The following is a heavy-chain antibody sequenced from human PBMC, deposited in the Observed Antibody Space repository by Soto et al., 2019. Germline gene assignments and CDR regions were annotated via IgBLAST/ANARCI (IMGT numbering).Heavy chain of an antibody. CDR2: FEPEYGET. Sequence: QGRPIQPGAAEKNPEAPVMASGQVSGNTITELSIHWLRQAHRKGLDWLGGFEPEYGETIYAQQFQGRVSVTDDTSTETTYMGLSSMRSEDTAVYYCTTAKANGDHCFDHWGQGTLVTVSS. CDR3: TTAKANGDHCFDH. D-gene: IGHD2-8*01. V-gene: IGHV1-24*01. CDR1: GNTITELS. J-gene: IGHJ4*02.